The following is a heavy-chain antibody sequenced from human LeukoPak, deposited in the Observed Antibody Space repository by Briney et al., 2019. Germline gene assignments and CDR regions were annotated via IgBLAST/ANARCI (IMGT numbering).Heavy chain of an antibody. CDR2: INHSGST. CDR3: ARGRGSMGYYDSSGYHMDV. J-gene: IGHJ6*03. V-gene: IGHV4-34*01. CDR1: GGSFSGYY. Sequence: PSETLSLTCAVYGGSFSGYYWSWIRQPPGKGLEWIGEINHSGSTNYNPSLKSRVTISVDTSKNQFSLKLISVTAADTAVYYCARGRGSMGYYDSSGYHMDVWGKGTTVTVSS. D-gene: IGHD3-22*01.